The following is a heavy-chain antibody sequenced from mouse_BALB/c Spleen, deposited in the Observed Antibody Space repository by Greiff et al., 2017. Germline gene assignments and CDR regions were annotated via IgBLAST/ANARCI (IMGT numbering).Heavy chain of an antibody. CDR1: GYTFTSYW. CDR2: INPSTGYT. J-gene: IGHJ3*01. V-gene: IGHV1-7*01. CDR3: ARPDGGFAY. Sequence: QVQLQQSGAELAKPGASVKMSCKASGYTFTSYWMHWVKQRPGQGLEWIGYINPSTGYTEYNQKFKDKATLTADKSSSTAYMQLSSLTSEDSAVYYCARPDGGFAYWGQGTLVTVSA.